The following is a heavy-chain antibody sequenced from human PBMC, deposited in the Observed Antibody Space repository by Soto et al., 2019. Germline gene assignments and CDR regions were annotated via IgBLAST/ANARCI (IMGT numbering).Heavy chain of an antibody. CDR2: INPSGGST. J-gene: IGHJ5*02. Sequence: ASVKVSCKASGYTFTSYYMHWVRQAPGQGLEWMGIINPSGGSTSYAQKFQGRVTMTRDTSTSTVYMELSSPRSEDTAVYYCAREVRKRYFDWFLQLGRWFDPWGQGTLVTVS. CDR1: GYTFTSYY. V-gene: IGHV1-46*01. CDR3: AREVRKRYFDWFLQLGRWFDP. D-gene: IGHD3-9*01.